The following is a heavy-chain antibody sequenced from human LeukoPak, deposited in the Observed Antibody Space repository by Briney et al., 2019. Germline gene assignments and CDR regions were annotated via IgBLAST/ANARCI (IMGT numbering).Heavy chain of an antibody. V-gene: IGHV3-9*01. Sequence: GGSLRLSCAASGFTFENYAMEWVRQAPGKGLEWVSGISWKSALTAYAESVKGRFTISRDNAKNSLYLQMNSLRAEDTALYYCAKTPGSSSRNWFDPWGQGTLVTVSS. CDR2: ISWKSALT. CDR1: GFTFENYA. J-gene: IGHJ5*02. D-gene: IGHD6-6*01. CDR3: AKTPGSSSRNWFDP.